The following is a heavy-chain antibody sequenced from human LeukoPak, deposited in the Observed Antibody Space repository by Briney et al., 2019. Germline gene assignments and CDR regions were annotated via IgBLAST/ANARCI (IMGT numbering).Heavy chain of an antibody. D-gene: IGHD3-9*01. CDR1: GFTFSSYA. J-gene: IGHJ4*02. V-gene: IGHV3-23*01. CDR2: ISGSGGST. CDR3: AKDPYNILTVYRYYVDC. Sequence: GGSLRLSCAASGFTFSSYAMSRVRQAPGKGLEWVSAISGSGGSTYYADSVKGRFTISRDNSKNTLYLQMNTLRAEYSALYYCAKDPYNILTVYRYYVDCWGQGTLVTVSS.